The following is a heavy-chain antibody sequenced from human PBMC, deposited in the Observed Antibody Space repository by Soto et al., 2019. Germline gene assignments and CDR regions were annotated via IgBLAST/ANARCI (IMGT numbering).Heavy chain of an antibody. CDR3: TKDPVTMIVVVPSSG. V-gene: IGHV3-15*07. CDR2: IKSKTDGGTT. CDR1: GFTFSNAW. D-gene: IGHD3-22*01. Sequence: GGSLRLSCAASGFTFSNAWMNWVRQAPGKGLEWVGRIKSKTDGGTTDYAAPVKGRFTISRDDSKNTLYLQMNSLKTEDTAVYYCTKDPVTMIVVVPSSGWGQGTLVTSPQ. J-gene: IGHJ4*02.